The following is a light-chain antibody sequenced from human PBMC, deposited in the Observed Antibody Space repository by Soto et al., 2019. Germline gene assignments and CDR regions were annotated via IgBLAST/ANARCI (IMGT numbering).Light chain of an antibody. CDR1: SSDVGGYNS. Sequence: QSVRTQPASVSGSPGQSITMSCTGTSSDVGGYNSVSWYRQDPGKAPKLIIYDVTYRPSGVSNRFSGSKSGNTASLTISGLQSEDEADYHCSSFTSSITYVFGTGTKVTVL. CDR3: SSFTSSITYV. J-gene: IGLJ1*01. V-gene: IGLV2-14*01. CDR2: DVT.